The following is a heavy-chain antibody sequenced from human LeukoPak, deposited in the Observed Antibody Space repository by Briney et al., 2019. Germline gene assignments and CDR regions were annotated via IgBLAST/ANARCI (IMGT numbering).Heavy chain of an antibody. CDR3: ARDREGSYYPTFDY. V-gene: IGHV3-23*01. J-gene: IGHJ4*02. D-gene: IGHD3-10*01. CDR2: ISGSGGST. Sequence: PGGSLRLSCAASGFTFSSYAMSWVRQASGKGLEWVSAISGSGGSTYYADSVKGRFTISRDNSKNTLYLQMNSLRAEDTAVYYCARDREGSYYPTFDYWGQGTLVTVSS. CDR1: GFTFSSYA.